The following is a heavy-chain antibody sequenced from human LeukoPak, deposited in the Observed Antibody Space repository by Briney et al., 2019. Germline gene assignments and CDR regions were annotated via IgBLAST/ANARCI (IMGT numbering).Heavy chain of an antibody. D-gene: IGHD6-19*01. J-gene: IGHJ4*02. V-gene: IGHV4-39*01. CDR1: GGSFSGYY. Sequence: PSETLSLTCAVYGGSFSGYYWGWIRQPPGKGLEWIGSISYSGSTYYNPSLKSRVTISVDTSKNQFSLKLSSVTAADTAVYYCARRGRAVAGTVGSDYWGQGTLVTVSS. CDR2: ISYSGST. CDR3: ARRGRAVAGTVGSDY.